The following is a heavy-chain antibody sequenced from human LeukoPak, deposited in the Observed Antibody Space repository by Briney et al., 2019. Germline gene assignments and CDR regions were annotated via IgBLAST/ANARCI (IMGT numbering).Heavy chain of an antibody. CDR2: ISSSSSYI. CDR1: GFTFSSYS. J-gene: IGHJ4*02. CDR3: ARAGLGIPYFDY. V-gene: IGHV3-21*01. Sequence: PGGSLRLSCAASGFTFSSYSMNWVRQAPGKGLEWVSSISSSSSYIYYADSVKGRFTISRDNAKNSLYLQMNSLRAEDTAVYHCARAGLGIPYFDYWGQGTLVTVSS. D-gene: IGHD7-27*01.